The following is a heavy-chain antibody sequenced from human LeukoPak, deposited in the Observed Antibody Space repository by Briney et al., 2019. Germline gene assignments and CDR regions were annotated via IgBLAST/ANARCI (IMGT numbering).Heavy chain of an antibody. CDR2: IYPGDSDT. Sequence: KIGESLKISCKGSGYSFTSYWIGWVRQMPGKGLEWMGIIYPGDSDTRYSPSFQGQVTISADKSISTAYLHWSSLKASDTAMYYCARLARDHYGSGSYYPGAPNWFDPWGQGTLVTVSS. D-gene: IGHD3-10*01. V-gene: IGHV5-51*01. CDR3: ARLARDHYGSGSYYPGAPNWFDP. J-gene: IGHJ5*02. CDR1: GYSFTSYW.